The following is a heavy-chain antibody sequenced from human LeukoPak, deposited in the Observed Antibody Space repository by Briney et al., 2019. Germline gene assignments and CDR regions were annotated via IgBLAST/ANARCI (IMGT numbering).Heavy chain of an antibody. V-gene: IGHV3-74*01. CDR2: IKSDGST. D-gene: IGHD1-26*01. Sequence: GGSLRLSCAASGFTFSSYWMHWVRQIPGKGLVWVSRIKSDGSTNYADSVKGRFTISRDNAKNTLSLQMNSLRAEDTAVYFCARDKKPLGSMDVWGKGTTVTVSS. CDR3: ARDKKPLGSMDV. J-gene: IGHJ6*03. CDR1: GFTFSSYW.